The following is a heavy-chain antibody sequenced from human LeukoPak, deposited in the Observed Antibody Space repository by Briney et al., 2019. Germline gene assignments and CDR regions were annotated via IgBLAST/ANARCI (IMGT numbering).Heavy chain of an antibody. CDR3: ASLRSGSGTFYNDY. Sequence: GGSLRLSCAASGFTFRNYGMQWVRQTPGKGLEWVTLISYDGSDKYYADSVKGRFSISRDNSKNTLYLQMNSLRAEDTAVYYCASLRSGSGTFYNDYWGQGALVTVSS. CDR1: GFTFRNYG. CDR2: ISYDGSDK. J-gene: IGHJ4*02. V-gene: IGHV3-30*03. D-gene: IGHD3-10*01.